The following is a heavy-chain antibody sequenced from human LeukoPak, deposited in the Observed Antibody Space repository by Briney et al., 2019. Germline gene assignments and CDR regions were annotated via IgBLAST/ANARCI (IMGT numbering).Heavy chain of an antibody. J-gene: IGHJ4*02. V-gene: IGHV4-59*01. CDR1: GGSISSYY. CDR2: IYYSGST. CDR3: ARVLSSMVRGVTFDY. Sequence: SETLSLTCTVSGGSISSYYWSWIRQPPGKGLEWIGYIYYSGSTNYNPSLKSRVTISVDTSKNQFSLKLSPVTAADTAVYYCARVLSSMVRGVTFDYWGQGTLVTVSS. D-gene: IGHD3-10*01.